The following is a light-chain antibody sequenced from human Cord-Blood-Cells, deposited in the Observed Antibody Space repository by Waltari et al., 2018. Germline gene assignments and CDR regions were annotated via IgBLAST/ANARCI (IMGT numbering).Light chain of an antibody. V-gene: IGLV6-57*01. CDR3: QSYDSSNQGV. Sequence: NFMLTQPHSVSASPGKTVTISCTRSSGSIASNNVQWYQQRPGSSPTPAIYEDNQRPSGVPDRFSGSIDSSSNSASLTISGLKTEDEADYYCQSYDSSNQGVFGGGTKLTVL. CDR2: EDN. CDR1: SGSIASNN. J-gene: IGLJ2*01.